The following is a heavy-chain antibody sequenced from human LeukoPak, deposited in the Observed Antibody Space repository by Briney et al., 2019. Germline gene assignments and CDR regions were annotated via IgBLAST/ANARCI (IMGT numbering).Heavy chain of an antibody. Sequence: GGSLRLSCAASGFTFNNYAMTWVRQAPGKGLEWVSAISSGGGSTYYADSVKGRFTISRDNSKNTLYLQMNSLRAEDTAIYYCAKYQYCTSTTCQRPFDIWGQGTMVTVSS. CDR2: ISSGGGST. CDR1: GFTFNNYA. V-gene: IGHV3-23*01. J-gene: IGHJ3*02. D-gene: IGHD2-2*01. CDR3: AKYQYCTSTTCQRPFDI.